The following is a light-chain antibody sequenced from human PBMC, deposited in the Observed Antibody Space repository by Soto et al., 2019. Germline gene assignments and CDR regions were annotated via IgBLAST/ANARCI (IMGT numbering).Light chain of an antibody. J-gene: IGKJ2*01. CDR3: QLYGSPPLYT. CDR1: QSVRSTY. Sequence: EVVLTQSPGTLSLSPGERAALSCRASQSVRSTYLAWYQQKPGQAPRLLIYGASSRATGIPDRFSGSGSGTEFTLTISRREPEDFAVYYCQLYGSPPLYTFGQGTKLEI. V-gene: IGKV3-20*01. CDR2: GAS.